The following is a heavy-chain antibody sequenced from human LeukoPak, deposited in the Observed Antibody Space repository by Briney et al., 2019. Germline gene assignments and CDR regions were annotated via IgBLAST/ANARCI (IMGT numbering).Heavy chain of an antibody. CDR2: IYYGGST. Sequence: PSETLSLTCTVSGGSISSYYWSWIRQPPGKGLEWIGYIYYGGSTNYNPSLKSRVTISVDTSKNQFSLKLSSVTAADTAVYYCARNARYFDWFYFDYWGQGTLVTVSS. CDR3: ARNARYFDWFYFDY. V-gene: IGHV4-59*01. J-gene: IGHJ4*02. D-gene: IGHD3-9*01. CDR1: GGSISSYY.